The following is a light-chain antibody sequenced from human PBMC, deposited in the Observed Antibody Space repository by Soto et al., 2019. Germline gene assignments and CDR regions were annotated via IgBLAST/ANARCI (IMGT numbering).Light chain of an antibody. CDR3: QQYNKWPIT. V-gene: IGKV3-15*01. CDR1: QSVSMN. J-gene: IGKJ5*01. Sequence: EIVMTQSPATLSVSPGEGATLSCRASQSVSMNLAWYQQKPGQAPRLLLYDASTTAAGIPARFSGSGSGTEFTLTIRSLQSEDFAVYYCQQYNKWPITFGQGTRLEIK. CDR2: DAS.